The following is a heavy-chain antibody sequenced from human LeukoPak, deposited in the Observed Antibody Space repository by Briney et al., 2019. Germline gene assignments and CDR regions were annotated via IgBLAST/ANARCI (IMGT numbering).Heavy chain of an antibody. CDR2: IYTSGST. J-gene: IGHJ3*02. CDR1: GGSISSYY. CDR3: ARDKDYDSSGYSDAFDI. Sequence: SETLSLTCTVSGGSISSYYWSWIRQPAGKGLEWIGRIYTSGSTNYNPSLKSRVTMSVDTSKNQFSLKLSSVTAADTAVYYCARDKDYDSSGYSDAFDIWGQGTMVTVSS. D-gene: IGHD3-22*01. V-gene: IGHV4-4*07.